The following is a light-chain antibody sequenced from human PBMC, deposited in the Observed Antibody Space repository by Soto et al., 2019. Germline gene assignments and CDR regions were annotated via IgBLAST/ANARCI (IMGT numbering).Light chain of an antibody. J-gene: IGLJ2*01. CDR2: QVT. Sequence: QSALTQPASVSGSPGQSITISCTGTSSDVGGHNYVSWYQQHPGTAPKLMIYQVTNRPSGVSNRFSGSKSGNTASLTISGLPADDEADYYCSSYTSSTTLDVVFGGGTKLTVL. V-gene: IGLV2-14*01. CDR1: SSDVGGHNY. CDR3: SSYTSSTTLDVV.